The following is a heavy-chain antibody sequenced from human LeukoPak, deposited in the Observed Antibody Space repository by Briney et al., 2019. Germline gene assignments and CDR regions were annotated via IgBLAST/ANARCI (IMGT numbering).Heavy chain of an antibody. D-gene: IGHD5-18*01. CDR1: GGSFSGYY. CDR2: INHSGST. CDR3: ARGGGQLWSAKDFDY. J-gene: IGHJ4*02. V-gene: IGHV4-34*01. Sequence: SETLSLTCAVYGGSFSGYYWSWIRQPPGKGLEWIGEINHSGSTNYNPSLKSRVTISVDTSKNQFSLKLSSVTAADTAVYYCARGGGQLWSAKDFDYWGQGTLVTVSS.